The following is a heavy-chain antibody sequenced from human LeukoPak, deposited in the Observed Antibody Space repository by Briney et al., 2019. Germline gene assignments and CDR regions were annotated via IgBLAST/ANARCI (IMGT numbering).Heavy chain of an antibody. CDR1: GESISSFY. CDR2: IYNGASP. J-gene: IGHJ5*02. V-gene: IGHV4-4*07. D-gene: IGHD3-10*01. Sequence: SETLSLTCSVSGESISSFYWSWVRQPAGRGLEWIGRIYNGASPDYNPSLKSRLTMSVDTSMNQVSLKLSSVTAADTAVYYCATTVWFGELMYRFDPWGQGTLVTVSS. CDR3: ATTVWFGELMYRFDP.